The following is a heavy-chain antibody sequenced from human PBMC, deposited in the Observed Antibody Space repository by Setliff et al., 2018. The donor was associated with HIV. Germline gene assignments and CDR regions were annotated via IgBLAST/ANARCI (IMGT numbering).Heavy chain of an antibody. J-gene: IGHJ4*02. D-gene: IGHD3-22*01. CDR1: GGSIRSPNVY. CDR2: IYTSGST. CDR3: ARVGSDSSGYGFDY. Sequence: LSLTCNVSGGSIRSPNVYWGWIRQPPGKGLEWIGRIYTSGSTNYNPSLKSRVTVSVDTSKNQFSLKLSSVTAADTAVYYCARVGSDSSGYGFDYWGQGTLVTVSS. V-gene: IGHV4-61*02.